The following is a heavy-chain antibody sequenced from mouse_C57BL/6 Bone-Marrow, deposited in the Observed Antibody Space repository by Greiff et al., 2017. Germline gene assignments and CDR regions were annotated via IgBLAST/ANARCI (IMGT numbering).Heavy chain of an antibody. J-gene: IGHJ1*03. CDR2: IDPENGDT. CDR1: GFNIKDDY. D-gene: IGHD2-5*01. V-gene: IGHV14-4*01. Sequence: EVQLVESGAELVRPGASVKLSCTASGFNIKDDYMHWVKQRPEQGLEWIGWIDPENGDTEYASKFQGKATITADTSSNTAYLQLSSLTSEDTAVYYCTTNSNGEGWYFDVWGTGTTVTVSS. CDR3: TTNSNGEGWYFDV.